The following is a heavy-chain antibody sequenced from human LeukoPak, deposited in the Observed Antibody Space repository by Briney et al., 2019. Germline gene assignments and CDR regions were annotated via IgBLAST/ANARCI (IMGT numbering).Heavy chain of an antibody. CDR3: ARVEGIIDY. CDR1: GFTFSSYW. D-gene: IGHD3-16*02. CDR2: IHEDGSDK. V-gene: IGHV3-7*02. J-gene: IGHJ4*02. Sequence: GGSLRLSCAASGFTFSSYWMNWVRQAPGKGLEWVANIHEDGSDKYYVDSVKGRFTISRDNTKNSLYLQMNSLRAEDTAVYYCARVEGIIDYWGQGTLVTVSS.